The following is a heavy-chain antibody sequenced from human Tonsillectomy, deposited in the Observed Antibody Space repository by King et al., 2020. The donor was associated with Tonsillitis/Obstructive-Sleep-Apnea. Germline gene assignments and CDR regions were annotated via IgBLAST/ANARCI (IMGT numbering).Heavy chain of an antibody. J-gene: IGHJ3*02. D-gene: IGHD1-14*01. V-gene: IGHV4-34*01. CDR2: INHSGST. Sequence: VQLQQWGAGLLKPSETLSLTCAVYGGSFSGYYWSWIRQPPGKGLEWIGEINHSGSTNYNPSLKSRVTISVDTSKNQFSLKLSSVTAADTAVYYCAVPDGPLVAFDIWGQGTMVTVSS. CDR3: AVPDGPLVAFDI. CDR1: GGSFSGYY.